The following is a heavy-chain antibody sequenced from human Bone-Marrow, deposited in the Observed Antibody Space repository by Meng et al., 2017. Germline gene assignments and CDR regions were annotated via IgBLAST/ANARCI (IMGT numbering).Heavy chain of an antibody. J-gene: IGHJ4*02. D-gene: IGHD3-9*01. CDR3: TREWTYYDILTGYPSLDY. V-gene: IGHV3-49*03. CDR1: GFTFSNAW. Sequence: GESLKISCAASGFTFSNAWMSWFRQAPGKGLEWVGFIRSKAYGGTTEYAASVKGRFTISRDDSKSIAYLQMNSLKTEDTAVYYCTREWTYYDILTGYPSLDYWGQGTLVTVSS. CDR2: IRSKAYGGTT.